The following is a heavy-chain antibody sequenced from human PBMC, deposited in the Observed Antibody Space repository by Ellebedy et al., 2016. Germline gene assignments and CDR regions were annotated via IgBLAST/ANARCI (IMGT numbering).Heavy chain of an antibody. Sequence: GGSLRLSCAASGFTFTNDWMSWVRQAPGKGLEWVANINQDGSERHYVDSVKGRFTISRDNAKNSLFLQMNSLGVEDTAVYYCARQKNLAYWGQGTLVTVSS. CDR2: INQDGSER. V-gene: IGHV3-7*01. CDR3: ARQKNLAY. D-gene: IGHD2-21*01. J-gene: IGHJ4*02. CDR1: GFTFTNDW.